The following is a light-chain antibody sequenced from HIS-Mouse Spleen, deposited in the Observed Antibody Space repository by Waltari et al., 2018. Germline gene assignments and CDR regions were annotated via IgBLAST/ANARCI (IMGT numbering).Light chain of an antibody. V-gene: IGLV3-10*01. Sequence: SYELTQPPSVSVSPGQTARITCSGDVLPKKYAYWYLQKSGQAPVLVIYEDSKRPSGIPERFSGSSSGTMATLTISGAQVEDEADYYCYSTDSSGNHRVFGGGTKLTVL. J-gene: IGLJ2*01. CDR3: YSTDSSGNHRV. CDR2: EDS. CDR1: VLPKKY.